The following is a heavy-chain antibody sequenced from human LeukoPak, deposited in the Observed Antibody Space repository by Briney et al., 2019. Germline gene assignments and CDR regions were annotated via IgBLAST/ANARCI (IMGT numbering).Heavy chain of an antibody. CDR1: GFTFSDYY. D-gene: IGHD2-15*01. Sequence: PGGSLRLSCADSGFTFSDYYMSWIRQAPGKGLEWVSYISSSGSTIYYADSVKGRFTISRDNAKNSLYLQMNSLRAEDTAVYYCARDLRIHLRGFDPWGQGTLVTVSS. CDR3: ARDLRIHLRGFDP. V-gene: IGHV3-11*01. CDR2: ISSSGSTI. J-gene: IGHJ5*02.